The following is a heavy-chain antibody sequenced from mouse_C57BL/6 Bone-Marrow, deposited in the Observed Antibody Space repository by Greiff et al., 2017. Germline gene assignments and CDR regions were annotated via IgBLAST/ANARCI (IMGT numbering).Heavy chain of an antibody. V-gene: IGHV3-6*01. CDR3: ARGDYYGISFWYFDV. J-gene: IGHJ1*03. Sequence: EVQLQESGPGLVKPSQSLSLTCSVTGYSITSGYYWNWIRQFPGNKLEWMGYISYDGSNNYNPSLKNRISITRDTSKNQFFLTLNSVTTEDTATYYGARGDYYGISFWYFDVCGTGTTVTVSS. D-gene: IGHD1-1*01. CDR2: ISYDGSN. CDR1: GYSITSGYY.